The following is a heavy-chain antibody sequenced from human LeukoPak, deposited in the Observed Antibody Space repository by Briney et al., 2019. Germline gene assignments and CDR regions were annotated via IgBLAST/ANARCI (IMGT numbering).Heavy chain of an antibody. V-gene: IGHV3-23*01. CDR2: ISGSDATT. CDR3: AKEKWLRFDS. CDR1: GFIFSSYD. J-gene: IGHJ4*02. Sequence: GGSLRLSCAASGFIFSSYDINWVRQAPGKGLEWVSAISGSDATTYYADSVKGRFTVSRDSSKNTVFLQMNNLRADDTAVYFCAKEKWLRFDSWGQGTLVTVSP. D-gene: IGHD5-12*01.